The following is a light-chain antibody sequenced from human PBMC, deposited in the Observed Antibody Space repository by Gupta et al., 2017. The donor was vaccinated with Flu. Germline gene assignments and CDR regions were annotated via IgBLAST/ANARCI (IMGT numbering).Light chain of an antibody. CDR3: QQGSSIHRT. J-gene: IGKJ1*01. CDR2: TAS. Sequence: DIQMTQPPSSLSASVGDRVTITCRASQNIDKYLNWYRQRPGKAPELLIYTASSLQGGVPSRFSGSGSGPDFRTTISGLKPEDFATYYGQQGSSIHRTFGQGT. V-gene: IGKV1-39*01. CDR1: QNIDKY.